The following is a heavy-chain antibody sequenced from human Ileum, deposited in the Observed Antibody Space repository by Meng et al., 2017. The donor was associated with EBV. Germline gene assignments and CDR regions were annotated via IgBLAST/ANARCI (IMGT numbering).Heavy chain of an antibody. D-gene: IGHD5/OR15-5a*01. CDR1: VCTFSDYG. V-gene: IGHV3-30*18. J-gene: IGHJ4*02. CDR3: AKEEVSRRFDY. Sequence: QVQLSGCGGGVVQPGRSLSLSRASSVCTFSDYGTHWVRQSPGKGLEWVAVISYDGSTKYYVDSVKGRFTFSRDHSKSTLYLQMNSLRDEDTAVYYCAKEEVSRRFDYWGQGTLVTVSS. CDR2: ISYDGSTK.